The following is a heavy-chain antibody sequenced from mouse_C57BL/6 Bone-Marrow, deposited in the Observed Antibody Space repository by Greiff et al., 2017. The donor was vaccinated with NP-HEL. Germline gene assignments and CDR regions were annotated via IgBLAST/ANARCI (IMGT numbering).Heavy chain of an antibody. Sequence: VQLVESGPELVKPGASVKISCKASGYAFSSSWMNWVKQRPGKGLEWIGRIYPGDGDTNYNGKFKGKATLTADKSSSTAYMQLSSLTSEDSAVYFCARSDGSIYFDYWGQGTTLTVSS. J-gene: IGHJ2*01. V-gene: IGHV1-82*01. CDR1: GYAFSSSW. CDR2: IYPGDGDT. D-gene: IGHD2-3*01. CDR3: ARSDGSIYFDY.